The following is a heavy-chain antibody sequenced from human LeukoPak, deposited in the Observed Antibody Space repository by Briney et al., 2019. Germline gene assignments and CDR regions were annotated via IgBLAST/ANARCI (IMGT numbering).Heavy chain of an antibody. CDR2: ISSSGRTM. D-gene: IGHD3-10*02. CDR1: GFTFSNYE. CDR3: AELGITMIGGV. V-gene: IGHV3-48*03. Sequence: PGGSLRLSCAASGFTFSNYEMHWVRQAPGKGLEWVSYISSSGRTMYYTDSVKGRFTISRDNAENSLYLQMNSLRAEDTAVYYCAELGITMIGGVWGKGTTVTISS. J-gene: IGHJ6*04.